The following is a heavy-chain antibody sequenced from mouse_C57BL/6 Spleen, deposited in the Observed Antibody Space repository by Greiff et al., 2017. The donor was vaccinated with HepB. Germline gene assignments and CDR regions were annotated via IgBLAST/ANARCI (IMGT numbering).Heavy chain of an antibody. J-gene: IGHJ4*01. CDR1: GYTFTSYW. V-gene: IGHV1-64*01. CDR2: IHPNSGST. D-gene: IGHD2-10*02. Sequence: QVQLQQSGAELVKPGASVKLSCKASGYTFTSYWMHWVKQRPGQGLEWIGMIHPNSGSTNYNEKFKSKATLTVDKSSSTAYMQLSSLTSEDSAVYYCASNPSKRDAMDYWGQGTSVTVSS. CDR3: ASNPSKRDAMDY.